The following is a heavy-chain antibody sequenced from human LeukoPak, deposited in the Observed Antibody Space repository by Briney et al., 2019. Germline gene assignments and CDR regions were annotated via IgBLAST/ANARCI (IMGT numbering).Heavy chain of an antibody. Sequence: ASVKVSCKASGYTFTSYGISWVRQAPGQGLEWMGWISAYNGNTNYAQKLQGRVTMTTDTSTSTAYMELRSLRSDDTAVYYCARERATLYGSGSFDYWGQGTLVTVSS. CDR3: ARERATLYGSGSFDY. D-gene: IGHD3-10*01. V-gene: IGHV1-18*01. CDR2: ISAYNGNT. J-gene: IGHJ4*02. CDR1: GYTFTSYG.